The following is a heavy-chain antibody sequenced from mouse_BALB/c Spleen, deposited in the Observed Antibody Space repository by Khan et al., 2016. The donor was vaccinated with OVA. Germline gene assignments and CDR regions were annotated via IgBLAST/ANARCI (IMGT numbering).Heavy chain of an antibody. J-gene: IGHJ1*01. Sequence: QIQLVQSGPEVKKPGETVKISCKASGYSFTNYGMNWVRQAPGKGLKWMGWINTYTGEPTYADDFKGRLAFSLETSASTAYLQINILKNEDTATYFCASGGYWYFDVWGAGTTVTVSS. V-gene: IGHV9-3-1*01. CDR2: INTYTGEP. D-gene: IGHD1-1*02. CDR1: GYSFTNYG. CDR3: ASGGYWYFDV.